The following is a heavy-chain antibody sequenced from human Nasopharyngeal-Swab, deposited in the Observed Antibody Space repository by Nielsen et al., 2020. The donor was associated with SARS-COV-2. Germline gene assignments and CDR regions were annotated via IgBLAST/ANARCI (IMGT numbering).Heavy chain of an antibody. Sequence: GESLKISCVASGFSFSESAIHWVRQASGKGLEWVGRIRSKGNNYATAYAASVKGRFIIFRDDPTNTAYLQMNSLKTEDTAVYYCTRCGGGCYSGRDYWGQGTLVTVSS. CDR1: GFSFSESA. J-gene: IGHJ4*02. CDR3: TRCGGGCYSGRDY. D-gene: IGHD2-15*01. V-gene: IGHV3-73*01. CDR2: IRSKGNNYAT.